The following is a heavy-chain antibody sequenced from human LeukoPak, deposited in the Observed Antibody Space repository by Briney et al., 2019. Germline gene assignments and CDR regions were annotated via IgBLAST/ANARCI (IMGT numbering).Heavy chain of an antibody. CDR2: INHSGST. D-gene: IGHD2-15*01. V-gene: IGHV4-34*01. CDR1: GGSFSGYY. Sequence: SETLSLTCAVYGGSFSGYYWSWIRQPPGKGLEWIGGINHSGSTNYNPSLKSRVTISVDTSKNQFSLKLSSVTAADTAVYYCARAPNLGYCSGGSCYSGNWFDPWGQGTLVTVSS. CDR3: ARAPNLGYCSGGSCYSGNWFDP. J-gene: IGHJ5*02.